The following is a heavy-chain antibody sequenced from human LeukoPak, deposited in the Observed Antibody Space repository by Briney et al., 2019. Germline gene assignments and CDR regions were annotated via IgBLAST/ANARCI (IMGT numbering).Heavy chain of an antibody. D-gene: IGHD2-15*01. CDR2: ISAYNGNT. CDR1: GYTFTIYG. V-gene: IGHV1-18*01. J-gene: IGHJ2*01. Sequence: ASLTVSCKASGYTFTIYGISWARQAPGQPLEWMVWISAYNGNTNYAQKLQGRVTMTTDTSTSTGHMEMRRLRTDDTAVYYCARDLFIFNRYFEPWGRGTLVTVSS. CDR3: ARDLFIFNRYFEP.